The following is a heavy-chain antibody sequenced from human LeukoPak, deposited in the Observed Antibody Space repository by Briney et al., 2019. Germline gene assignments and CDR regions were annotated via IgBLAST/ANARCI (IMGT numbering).Heavy chain of an antibody. V-gene: IGHV3-64D*09. D-gene: IGHD1-26*01. CDR3: VKEIVGPWSYDAFDI. J-gene: IGHJ3*02. Sequence: PGRSLRLSCSASGHTFSSYAMHWVRQAPGKGLEHVSAISSNGGSTYYTDSVKGRFTISRDSSKNTLNLQMRSLRAEDTAVYYCVKEIVGPWSYDAFDIWGQGTMVTVSS. CDR1: GHTFSSYA. CDR2: ISSNGGST.